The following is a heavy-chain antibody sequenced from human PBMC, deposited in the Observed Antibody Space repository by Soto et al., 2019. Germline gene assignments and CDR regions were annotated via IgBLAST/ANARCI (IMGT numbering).Heavy chain of an antibody. CDR2: ISYDGGNK. CDR1: GFTFSNHA. V-gene: IGHV3-30-3*01. J-gene: IGHJ4*02. CDR3: ARGIQLWLRLFDY. D-gene: IGHD5-18*01. Sequence: GGSLRLSCAASGFTFSNHAFHWVRQAPGKGLEWVGVISYDGGNKYYADSVKGRFTISRDNSKNTLYLQMNSLRPEDTAVYYCARGIQLWLRLFDYSGQGTLLTVSS.